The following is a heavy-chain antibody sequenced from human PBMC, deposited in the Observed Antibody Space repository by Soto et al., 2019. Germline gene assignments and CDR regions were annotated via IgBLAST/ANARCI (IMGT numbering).Heavy chain of an antibody. CDR3: ARVKQLGPSYYYYYGMDV. Sequence: SETLSLTCTVSGGSISSGGYYWSWIRQHPGKGLEWIGYIYYSGSTYYNPSLKSRVTISVDTSKDQFSLKLSSVTAADTAVYYCARVKQLGPSYYYYYGMDVWGQGTTVTVSS. V-gene: IGHV4-31*03. CDR1: GGSISSGGYY. D-gene: IGHD6-13*01. CDR2: IYYSGST. J-gene: IGHJ6*02.